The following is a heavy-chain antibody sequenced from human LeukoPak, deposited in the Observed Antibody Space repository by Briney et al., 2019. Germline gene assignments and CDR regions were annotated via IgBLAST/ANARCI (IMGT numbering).Heavy chain of an antibody. CDR3: ARDHSLSSWFFDY. CDR2: IYSSGGT. CDR1: GGSISSYY. D-gene: IGHD6-13*01. J-gene: IGHJ4*02. Sequence: SETLSFTCTVSGGSISSYYWNWIRQPAGKGLEWIGRIYSSGGTNYNPSLESRVTMSVDTSKNQFSLELSSVTAADTAVYYCARDHSLSSWFFDYWGQGTLVTVSS. V-gene: IGHV4-4*07.